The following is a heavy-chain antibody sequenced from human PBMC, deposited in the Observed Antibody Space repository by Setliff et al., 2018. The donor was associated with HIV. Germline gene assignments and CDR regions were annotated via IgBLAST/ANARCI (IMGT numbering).Heavy chain of an antibody. D-gene: IGHD6-19*01. V-gene: IGHV4-4*02. J-gene: IGHJ6*03. Sequence: SETLSLTCTVSGGSISSSNWWSWVRQPPGKGLEWIGEIYHSGSTNYNPSLKSRVTISVDKSKNQFPLKLSSVTAADTAVYYCARDRGYSSGWYGYYYYMDVWGKGTTVTVSS. CDR2: IYHSGST. CDR3: ARDRGYSSGWYGYYYYMDV. CDR1: GGSISSSNW.